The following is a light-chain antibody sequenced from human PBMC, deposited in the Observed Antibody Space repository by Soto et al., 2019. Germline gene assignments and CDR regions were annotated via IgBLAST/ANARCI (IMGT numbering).Light chain of an antibody. J-gene: IGKJ5*01. CDR1: QSISNY. Sequence: EIVLTQSPATLSLSPGERATLSCRANQSISNYLAWYQQRPGQAPRLLIYDASRRATGIPARFSGSGSGTDFTLTISSLGPEDFAVYYCHQRYDWPITFGQGTRLEIK. V-gene: IGKV3-11*01. CDR3: HQRYDWPIT. CDR2: DAS.